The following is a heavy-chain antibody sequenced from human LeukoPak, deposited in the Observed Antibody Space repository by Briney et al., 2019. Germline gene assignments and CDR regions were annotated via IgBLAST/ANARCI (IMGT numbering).Heavy chain of an antibody. CDR2: IRGSGGST. D-gene: IGHD1-26*01. V-gene: IGHV3-23*01. CDR3: ARDSGTYYPIFDC. J-gene: IGHJ4*02. Sequence: GGSLRLSCAASGFTFSSSAMNWVRQAPGKGLQWVSAIRGSGGSTYYADSVKGRFTISRDNSKNTLYLQMNSLRAEDTAVYYCARDSGTYYPIFDCWGQGALVTVSS. CDR1: GFTFSSSA.